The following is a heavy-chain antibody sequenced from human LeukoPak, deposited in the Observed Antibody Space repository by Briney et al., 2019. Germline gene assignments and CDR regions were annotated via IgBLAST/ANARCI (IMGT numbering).Heavy chain of an antibody. CDR3: ASQNYGSGSYYSSY. Sequence: ASVKVSCKASGYTFTGYYMHRVQQAPGQGLEWMGWINPNSGGTNYAQKFQGRVTMTRDTSISTAYMELSRLRSDDTAVYYCASQNYGSGSYYSSYWGQGTLVTVSS. CDR1: GYTFTGYY. CDR2: INPNSGGT. D-gene: IGHD3-10*01. V-gene: IGHV1-2*02. J-gene: IGHJ4*02.